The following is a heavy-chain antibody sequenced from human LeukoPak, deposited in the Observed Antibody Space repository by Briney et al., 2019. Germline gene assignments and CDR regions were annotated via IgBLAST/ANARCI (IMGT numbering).Heavy chain of an antibody. CDR1: GGSISSSSYY. CDR3: ARAKSGWYAGAFTFDY. V-gene: IGHV4-39*01. D-gene: IGHD6-19*01. CDR2: IYYSGST. Sequence: SETLSLTCTVSGGSISSSSYYWGWIRQPPGKGLEWIGSIYYSGSTYYNPSLKSRVTISVDTSKNQFSLKLSSVTAADTAVYYCARAKSGWYAGAFTFDYWGQGTLVTVSS. J-gene: IGHJ4*02.